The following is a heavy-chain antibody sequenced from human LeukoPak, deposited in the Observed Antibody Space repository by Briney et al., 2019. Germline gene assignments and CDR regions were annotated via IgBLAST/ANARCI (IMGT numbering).Heavy chain of an antibody. CDR3: ARDSTYYYDSGSSGPHYFDN. Sequence: SGKSLRLSCAASGFTFSNYAMHWVRQAPGKGLEWVSLISSGGTYEYYADSVKGLFTISRDNSKNTLYLQLNSLRAEDTAVYYCARDSTYYYDSGSSGPHYFDNWGQGTLVTVSS. V-gene: IGHV3-30*01. CDR1: GFTFSNYA. J-gene: IGHJ4*02. D-gene: IGHD3-10*01. CDR2: ISSGGTYE.